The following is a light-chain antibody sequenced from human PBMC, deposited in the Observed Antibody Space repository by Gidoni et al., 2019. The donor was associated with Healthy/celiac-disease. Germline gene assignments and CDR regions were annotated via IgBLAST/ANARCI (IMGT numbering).Light chain of an antibody. V-gene: IGKV1-5*01. CDR1: QSISSW. CDR2: DAS. J-gene: IGKJ2*01. Sequence: DIKMTQSPSTLSASVGDRVTITCRASQSISSWLAWYQQKPGKAPKLLIYDASSLESGVPSRFSGSGSGTEFTLTINSLQPDDFATYYCQQYNSYPYTFGQXTKLEIK. CDR3: QQYNSYPYT.